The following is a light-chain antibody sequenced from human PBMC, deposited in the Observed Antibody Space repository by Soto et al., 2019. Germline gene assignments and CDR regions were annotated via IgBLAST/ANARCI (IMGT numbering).Light chain of an antibody. Sequence: QSVLTQPASVSGSPGQSITISCTGTSSDVGGYKFVSWYQQHPGKAPKFIIYDVSIRPSGVSNRFSGSKSGNTASLTISGLQAEDEADYYCSSYTSGSHYVFGTGTQLTVL. CDR1: SSDVGGYKF. CDR3: SSYTSGSHYV. V-gene: IGLV2-14*01. CDR2: DVS. J-gene: IGLJ1*01.